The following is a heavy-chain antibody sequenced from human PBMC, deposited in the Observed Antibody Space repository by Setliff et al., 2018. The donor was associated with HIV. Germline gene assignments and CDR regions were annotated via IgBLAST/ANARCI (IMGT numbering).Heavy chain of an antibody. Sequence: ASVKVSCKASGETFSSYAINWVRQAPGQGLEWMGVIIPIFATPNYAQTFQGRLTITADQSTTTAYMKLSGLTSKDTAVYFCAHMATQWDGFDIWGQGTMVTVS. CDR2: IIPIFATP. D-gene: IGHD1-26*01. CDR3: AHMATQWDGFDI. CDR1: GETFSSYA. V-gene: IGHV1-69*13. J-gene: IGHJ3*02.